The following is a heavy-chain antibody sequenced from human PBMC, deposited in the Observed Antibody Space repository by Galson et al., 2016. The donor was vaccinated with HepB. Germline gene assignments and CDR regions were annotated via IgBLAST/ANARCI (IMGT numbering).Heavy chain of an antibody. CDR2: IYYNKGST. V-gene: IGHV4-59*01. CDR1: GSAISSSY. J-gene: IGHJ4*02. CDR3: ARLPTVGTAHY. D-gene: IGHD1-1*01. Sequence: EPLSLTCTVSGSAISSSYWSWIRQPPGKGLEWIGYIYYNKGSTNYNPSLKSRVTMSVDTSKNHFSLKLSSVTAADTAVYYCARLPTVGTAHYWGQGILVTVSS.